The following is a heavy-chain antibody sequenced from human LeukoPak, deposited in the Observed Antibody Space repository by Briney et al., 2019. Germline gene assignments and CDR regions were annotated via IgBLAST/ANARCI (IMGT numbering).Heavy chain of an antibody. V-gene: IGHV3-21*01. CDR1: GFTFSSYS. Sequence: KSGGSLRLSCAASGFTFSSYSMNWVRQAPGKGLEWVSSISSSSSYIYYADSVKGRFTISRDNAKNSLYLQMNSLRAEDTAVYYCARDSPMTTLPTDAFDIWGQGTMVTVSS. CDR3: ARDSPMTTLPTDAFDI. J-gene: IGHJ3*02. CDR2: ISSSSSYI. D-gene: IGHD4-11*01.